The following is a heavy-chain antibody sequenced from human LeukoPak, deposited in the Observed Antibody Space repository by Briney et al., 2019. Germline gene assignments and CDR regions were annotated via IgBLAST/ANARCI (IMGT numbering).Heavy chain of an antibody. CDR1: GFTFGDYA. Sequence: GGSLRLSCTASGFTFGDYAMSWFRQAPGKGLEWVGFIRSKAYGGTTEYAASVKGRFTISRDDSKSIAYLQMNSLKTEDTAVYYCTRDRRLYFDWLLPTSDYWGQGTLVTVSS. CDR2: IRSKAYGGTT. V-gene: IGHV3-49*03. J-gene: IGHJ4*02. D-gene: IGHD3-9*01. CDR3: TRDRRLYFDWLLPTSDY.